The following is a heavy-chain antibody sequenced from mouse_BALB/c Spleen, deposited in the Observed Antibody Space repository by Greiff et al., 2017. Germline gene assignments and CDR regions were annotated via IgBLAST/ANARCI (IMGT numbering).Heavy chain of an antibody. CDR1: GISITTGNYR. D-gene: IGHD1-3*01. CDR2: IYYSGTI. CDR3: ARSHNCAWFAY. Sequence: VQLQQSGPGLVKPSQTVSLTCTVTGISITTGNYRWSWLRQFPGNKLEWIGYIYYSGTITYNPSLTSRTTITRDTSKNQFFLEMNSLTAEDTATYYCARSHNCAWFAYWGQGTLVTVSA. V-gene: IGHV3-5*02. J-gene: IGHJ3*01.